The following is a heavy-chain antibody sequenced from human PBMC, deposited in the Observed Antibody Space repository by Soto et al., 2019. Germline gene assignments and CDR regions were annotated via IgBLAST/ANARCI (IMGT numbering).Heavy chain of an antibody. V-gene: IGHV3-33*01. CDR3: ASEFDGSGRYFDY. Sequence: TGGSLRLSCAASGFFFSTYGMNWVRQAPGKGLEWVALIWSHGNAERYADSVRGRFTISRDNSKNTLYLQMNSLRAEDTAVYYCASEFDGSGRYFDYWGQGTLVTVSS. CDR1: GFFFSTYG. D-gene: IGHD2-2*03. CDR2: IWSHGNAE. J-gene: IGHJ4*02.